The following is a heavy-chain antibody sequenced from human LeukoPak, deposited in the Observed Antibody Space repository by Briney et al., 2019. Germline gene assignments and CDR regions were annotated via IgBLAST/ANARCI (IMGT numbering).Heavy chain of an antibody. V-gene: IGHV3-9*01. CDR3: AKDAGGYYYYYMGV. CDR1: GFIFDDYA. Sequence: GGSLRLSCAASGFIFDDYAMHWVREAPGKGLEWVSGISWNSNTIGYADSVKGRFTISRDNAKNSLYLQMNSLRAEDTALYYCAKDAGGYYYYYMGVWGKGTTVTISS. J-gene: IGHJ6*03. CDR2: ISWNSNTI. D-gene: IGHD1-26*01.